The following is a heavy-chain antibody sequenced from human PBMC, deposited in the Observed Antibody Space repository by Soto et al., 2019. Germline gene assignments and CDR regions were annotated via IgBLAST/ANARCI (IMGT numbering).Heavy chain of an antibody. D-gene: IGHD6-19*01. Sequence: EVQLLESGGGLVQPGGSLRLSCAASGFTINTHAMTWVRQAPGKGLEWVSAFSGRSGDTYYAASVKGRFTISGDNSKNTVILEMNNLRAEDTAVYYCARASSAWPNYFDSWGQGIQVTVSS. J-gene: IGHJ4*02. CDR3: ARASSAWPNYFDS. CDR2: FSGRSGDT. V-gene: IGHV3-23*01. CDR1: GFTINTHA.